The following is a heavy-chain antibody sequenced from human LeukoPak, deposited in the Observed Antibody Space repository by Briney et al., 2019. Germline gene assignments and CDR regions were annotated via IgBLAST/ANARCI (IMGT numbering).Heavy chain of an antibody. CDR3: ARGAIRWFGELLRWFDP. Sequence: SETLSLTCTVSGGSISSRDYYWSWIRQPPGKGLEWIGYIYYSGSTYYNPSLKSRVTISVDTSKNQFSLKLSSVTAADTAVYYCARGAIRWFGELLRWFDPWGQGTLVTVSS. CDR1: GGSISSRDYY. V-gene: IGHV4-30-4*08. CDR2: IYYSGST. D-gene: IGHD3-10*01. J-gene: IGHJ5*02.